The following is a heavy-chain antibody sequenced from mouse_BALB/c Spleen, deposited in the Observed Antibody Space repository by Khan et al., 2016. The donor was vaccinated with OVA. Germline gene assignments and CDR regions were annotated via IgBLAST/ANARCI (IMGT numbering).Heavy chain of an antibody. CDR3: ATSYFYGDYFDY. V-gene: IGHV5-17*02. J-gene: IGHJ2*01. CDR2: ISSDSNTI. Sequence: EVQVVESGGGLVQSGGSRKLSCAASGFTFTSYGMHWIRQAPEKGLEWVAYISSDSNTIYYADTVKGRFTISRDNPKNTLFLQLIRLRSGATAMFFCATSYFYGDYFDYWGQGTTLTVSS. D-gene: IGHD1-1*01. CDR1: GFTFTSYG.